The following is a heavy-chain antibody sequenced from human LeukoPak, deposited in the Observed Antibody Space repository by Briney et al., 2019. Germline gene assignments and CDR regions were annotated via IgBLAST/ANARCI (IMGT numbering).Heavy chain of an antibody. CDR2: MNPNSGNT. J-gene: IGHJ6*02. V-gene: IGHV1-8*01. D-gene: IGHD3-9*01. CDR3: ARGPTYYDILTGYPYYYYGMDV. CDR1: GYTFTSYD. Sequence: ASVKVSCKASGYTFTSYDINWVRQATGQGLEWMGWMNPNSGNTGYAQKFQGRVTMTRNTSISTAYMELSSLSSEDTAVYYRARGPTYYDILTGYPYYYYGMDVWGQGTTVTVSS.